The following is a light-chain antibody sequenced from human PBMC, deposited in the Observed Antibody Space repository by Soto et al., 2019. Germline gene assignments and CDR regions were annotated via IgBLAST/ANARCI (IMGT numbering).Light chain of an antibody. CDR1: RSISSN. V-gene: IGKV3-15*01. CDR2: AAS. J-gene: IGKJ2*01. CDR3: QQYVNCPLT. Sequence: MTQSATTLSESPCDGATLSCRASRSISSNLAWYQQKPGKAPRLLIYAASIRQTGVPARFSGSGSGTDFTLTITGLEPEDFAVYYCQQYVNCPLTFGQGTKVDNK.